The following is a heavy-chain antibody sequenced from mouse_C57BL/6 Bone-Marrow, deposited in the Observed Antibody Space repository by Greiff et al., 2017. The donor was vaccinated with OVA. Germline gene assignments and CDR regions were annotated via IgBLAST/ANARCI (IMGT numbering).Heavy chain of an antibody. CDR1: GFTFSSYA. J-gene: IGHJ4*01. V-gene: IGHV5-9-1*02. CDR3: TTGGGYPYYAMDY. CDR2: ISSGGDYI. D-gene: IGHD2-2*01. Sequence: EVQLVESGAGLVKPGGSLKLSCAASGFTFSSYAMSWVRQTPEKRLEWVAYISSGGDYIYYADTVKGRFTISRDNARNTLYLQMSSLKSEDTAMYYCTTGGGYPYYAMDYWGQGTSVTVSS.